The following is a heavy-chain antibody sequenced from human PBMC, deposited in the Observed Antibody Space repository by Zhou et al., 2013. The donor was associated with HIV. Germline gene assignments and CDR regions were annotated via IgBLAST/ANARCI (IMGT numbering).Heavy chain of an antibody. J-gene: IGHJ4*02. CDR2: ISGYSGNT. CDR3: ATRITMVRGVISPLDY. V-gene: IGHV1-18*01. Sequence: QVQLVQSGGEVKKPGASVNVSCKTSGYNFTNYFISWVRQAPGQGLEWMGWISGERQAPGQGLEWIQWISGYSGNTNYAQKFQDRLTMTTDTSISTAYMELSRLRSDDTAVYYCATRITMVRGVISPLDYWGQGTLVTVSS. CDR1: GYNFTNYF. D-gene: IGHD3-10*01.